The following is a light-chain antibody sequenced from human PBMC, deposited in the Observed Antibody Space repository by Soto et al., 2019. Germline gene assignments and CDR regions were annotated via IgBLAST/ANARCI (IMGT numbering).Light chain of an antibody. CDR3: CSYAGTYPYV. V-gene: IGLV2-11*01. Sequence: QSVLTQPRSVSGSPGQSVTISCTGTSSDVGGYNYVSWYQQHPGRAPKVMIYDVSKRPSGVPDRFSGSKSGNTASLTISGLQADDEADYYCCSYAGTYPYVFGTGTKGTVL. CDR2: DVS. CDR1: SSDVGGYNY. J-gene: IGLJ1*01.